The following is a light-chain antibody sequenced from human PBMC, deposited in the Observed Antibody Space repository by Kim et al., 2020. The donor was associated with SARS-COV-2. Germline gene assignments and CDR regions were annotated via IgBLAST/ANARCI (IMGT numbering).Light chain of an antibody. CDR3: QQCNSIPIT. Sequence: ASVGDRDPITCRASQSIRRYLDWYQQKQGKAPKLLIYAASSLQSGVPSRFSGSGSGTDFTLTISSLQPDDFATYYCQQCNSIPITFGGGTRLEIK. V-gene: IGKV1-39*01. CDR1: QSIRRY. CDR2: AAS. J-gene: IGKJ5*01.